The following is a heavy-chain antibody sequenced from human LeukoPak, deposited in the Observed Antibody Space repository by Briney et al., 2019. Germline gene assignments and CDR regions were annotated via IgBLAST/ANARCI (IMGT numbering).Heavy chain of an antibody. Sequence: PGGSLRLSCAASGFTFSSYWMHWVRQAPGKGLVWVSRIYSGGSSTSNADSVKGRFTISRDNAKNTLYLQMNSLRAEDTAVYYCARGSSGWADYWGQGTLDTVSS. CDR2: IYSGGSST. CDR3: ARGSSGWADY. CDR1: GFTFSSYW. J-gene: IGHJ4*02. V-gene: IGHV3-74*01. D-gene: IGHD6-19*01.